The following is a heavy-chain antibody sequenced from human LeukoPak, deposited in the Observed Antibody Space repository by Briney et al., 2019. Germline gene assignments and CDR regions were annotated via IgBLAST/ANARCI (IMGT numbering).Heavy chain of an antibody. CDR1: GGSISSGGYY. Sequence: SETLSLTCTVSGGSISSGGYYWSWIRQPPGKGLEWIGYIYHSGSTYYNPSLKSRVTISVDTSKNQFSLKLSSVTAANTAVYYCARERRNGGGRDFDYWGQGTLVTVSS. CDR3: ARERRNGGGRDFDY. V-gene: IGHV4-30-2*01. CDR2: IYHSGST. D-gene: IGHD3-16*01. J-gene: IGHJ4*02.